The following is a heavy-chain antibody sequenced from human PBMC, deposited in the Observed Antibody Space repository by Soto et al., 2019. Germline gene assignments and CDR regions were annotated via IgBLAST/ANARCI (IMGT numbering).Heavy chain of an antibody. CDR1: GFSLSTSGVG. V-gene: IGHV2-5*02. D-gene: IGHD1-26*01. J-gene: IGHJ3*02. CDR2: IYWDDDK. CDR3: ARRWGSYSFDAFDI. Sequence: QITLKESGPTLVKPTQTLTLTCTFSGFSLSTSGVGVGWIRQPPGKALEWLALIYWDDDKRYSPSLKSRLTTTKDTPTNQVVLTMTNMAPVDTATYYCARRWGSYSFDAFDIWGQGTMVTVSS.